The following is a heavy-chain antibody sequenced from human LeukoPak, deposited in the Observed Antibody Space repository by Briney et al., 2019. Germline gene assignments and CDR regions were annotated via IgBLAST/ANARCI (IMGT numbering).Heavy chain of an antibody. CDR2: IYYSGST. D-gene: IGHD5-18*01. V-gene: IGHV4-30-4*08. Sequence: PSETLSLTCTVSGGSVSSGSYYWSWIRQPPGKGLEWIGYIYYSGSTYYNPSLKSRVTISVDTSKNQFSLKLSSVTAADTAVYYCARDGDTAPFDYWGQGTLVTVSS. J-gene: IGHJ4*02. CDR1: GGSVSSGSYY. CDR3: ARDGDTAPFDY.